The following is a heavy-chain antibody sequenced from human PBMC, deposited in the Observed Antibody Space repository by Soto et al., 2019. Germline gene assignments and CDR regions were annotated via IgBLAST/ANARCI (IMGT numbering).Heavy chain of an antibody. CDR2: ISSSSSTM. D-gene: IGHD3-16*01. J-gene: IGHJ6*02. CDR3: ARGDYYYYGLDV. Sequence: SGGSLRLSCAASGFTFSDYSMNWVRQAPGKGLEWLSSISSSSSTMYYADSVKGRFTISRDDAKNSLYLQMNSLRDEDTAVYYCARGDYYYYGLDVWGQGTTVTVSS. CDR1: GFTFSDYS. V-gene: IGHV3-48*02.